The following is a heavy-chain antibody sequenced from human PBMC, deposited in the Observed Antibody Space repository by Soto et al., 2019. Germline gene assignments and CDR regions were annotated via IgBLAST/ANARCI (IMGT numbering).Heavy chain of an antibody. D-gene: IGHD3-22*01. Sequence: GGSLRLSCAASGFTFSTYAMSWVRQAPGKGLEWVSVISGSGGRTFYADSVKGHFTISRDNSKSTLYLQMNSLRAEDTALYYCAKARDTSDYYGGYALDVWGQGTMVTVS. CDR1: GFTFSTYA. CDR3: AKARDTSDYYGGYALDV. J-gene: IGHJ3*01. V-gene: IGHV3-23*01. CDR2: ISGSGGRT.